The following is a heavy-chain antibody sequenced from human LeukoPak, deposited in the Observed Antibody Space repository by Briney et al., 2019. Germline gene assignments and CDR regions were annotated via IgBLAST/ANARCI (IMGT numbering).Heavy chain of an antibody. D-gene: IGHD7-27*01. CDR2: ISGSGGST. J-gene: IGHJ4*02. Sequence: GGSLRLSCAACGFTFSSYSMSWVRQAPGKGLEWVSAISGSGGSTYYADSVKGRFTISRDNAKNTLYLQMNSLRAEDTVVYYSAEAGGNWVNYYFDYWGQGTLVTVSS. CDR1: GFTFSSYS. CDR3: AEAGGNWVNYYFDY. V-gene: IGHV3-23*01.